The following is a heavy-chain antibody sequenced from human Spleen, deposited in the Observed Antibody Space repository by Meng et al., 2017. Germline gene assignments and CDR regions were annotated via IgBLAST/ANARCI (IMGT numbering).Heavy chain of an antibody. CDR2: INWNGGST. J-gene: IGHJ4*02. CDR1: GFTFDDYG. V-gene: IGHV3-20*01. CDR3: ARHGSGSLMAIGDY. D-gene: IGHD3-10*01. Sequence: GESLKISCAASGFTFDDYGMSWVRQAPGKGLEWVSGINWNGGSTGYADSVKGRFTISRDNAKNSLYLQMNSLRAEDTALYHCARHGSGSLMAIGDYWGQGTLVTVSS.